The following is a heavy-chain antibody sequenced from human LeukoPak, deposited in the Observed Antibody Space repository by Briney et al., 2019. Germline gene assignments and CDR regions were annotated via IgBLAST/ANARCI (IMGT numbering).Heavy chain of an antibody. J-gene: IGHJ4*02. CDR1: GFTFSSYA. CDR3: AREFGTAAGNLDY. D-gene: IGHD6-13*01. V-gene: IGHV3-30-3*01. CDR2: ISYDGSNK. Sequence: GGSLRLSCAASGFTFSSYAMHWVRQAPGKGLEWVAVISYDGSNKYYADSVKGRFTISRDNSKNTLYLQMNSLRAEDTAVYYCAREFGTAAGNLDYWGQGTLVTVSS.